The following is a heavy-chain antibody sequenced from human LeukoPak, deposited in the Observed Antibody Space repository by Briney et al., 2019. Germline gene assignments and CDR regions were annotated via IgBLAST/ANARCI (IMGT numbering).Heavy chain of an antibody. D-gene: IGHD6-13*01. Sequence: GGSLRLSCSGSGFTFSDYFMNWIRQAPGKGLEWIAYISSSGGNIKYADSVQGRFTISRDNAKNSLYLQMNSLRAEDTAGYYCAREDSSSWSPFDYWGQGTLVTVSS. CDR2: ISSSGGNI. V-gene: IGHV3-11*04. CDR1: GFTFSDYF. CDR3: AREDSSSWSPFDY. J-gene: IGHJ4*02.